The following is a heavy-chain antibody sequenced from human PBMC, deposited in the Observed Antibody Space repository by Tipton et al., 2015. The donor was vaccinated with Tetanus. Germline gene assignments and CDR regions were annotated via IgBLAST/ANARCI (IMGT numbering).Heavy chain of an antibody. CDR2: IWYDGSNK. CDR1: GFTFSSYG. V-gene: IGHV3-33*01. Sequence: SLRLSCAASGFTFSSYGMHWVRQAPGKGLEWVAVIWYDGSNKYYADSVKGRFTISRDSSKNTLYLQMNSLRAEDTAVYYCARDLFQAYYDFWSGPNNYYYYYGMDVWGQGTTVTVSS. J-gene: IGHJ6*02. D-gene: IGHD3-3*01. CDR3: ARDLFQAYYDFWSGPNNYYYYYGMDV.